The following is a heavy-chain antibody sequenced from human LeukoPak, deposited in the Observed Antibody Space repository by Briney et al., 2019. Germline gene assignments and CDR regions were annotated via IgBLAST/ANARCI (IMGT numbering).Heavy chain of an antibody. D-gene: IGHD2-21*01. CDR1: AFTVSGNY. J-gene: IGHJ4*01. Sequence: GGSLRLSCAASAFTVSGNYMSWVRQAPGKGLEWVSAIYSAGNTYYADSVKGRFTISRDNSNSTLYLQMNSLRADDTAVYYCATSYCGGTLCYDHYWGHGTLLTVSS. V-gene: IGHV3-53*01. CDR3: ATSYCGGTLCYDHY. CDR2: IYSAGNT.